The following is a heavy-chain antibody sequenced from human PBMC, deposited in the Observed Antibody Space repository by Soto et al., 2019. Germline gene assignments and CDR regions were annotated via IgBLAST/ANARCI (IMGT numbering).Heavy chain of an antibody. J-gene: IGHJ6*03. V-gene: IGHV3-21*01. CDR3: ARAAEYYGSGSYYKDYYMDV. CDR1: GFTFSSYS. CDR2: ISSSSSYI. Sequence: GGSLRLSCAASGFTFSSYSMNWVRQAPGKGLEWVSSISSSSSYIYYADSVKGQFTISRDNAKNSLYLQMNSLRAEDTAVYYCARAAEYYGSGSYYKDYYMDVWGKGTTVTVSS. D-gene: IGHD3-10*01.